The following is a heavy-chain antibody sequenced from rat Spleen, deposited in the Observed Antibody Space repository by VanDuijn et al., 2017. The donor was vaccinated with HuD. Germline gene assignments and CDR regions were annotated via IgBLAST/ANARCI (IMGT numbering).Heavy chain of an antibody. V-gene: IGHV5-29*01. CDR2: INYDTTST. CDR1: GFTFSNYG. CDR3: TRHGGLRNWFTY. Sequence: EVQLMESGGGLVQPGRSLKLSCAASGFTFSNYGMAWVRQAPTRGLEWVATINYDTTSTHYRDSVKGRFTISRDDAKNTQYLQMDSLWSEDTATYYCTRHGGLRNWFTYWGQGTLVTVSS. D-gene: IGHD1-11*01. J-gene: IGHJ3*01.